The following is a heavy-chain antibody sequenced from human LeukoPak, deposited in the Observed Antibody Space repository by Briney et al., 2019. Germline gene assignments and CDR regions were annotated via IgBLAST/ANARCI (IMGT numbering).Heavy chain of an antibody. J-gene: IGHJ4*02. V-gene: IGHV1-18*01. D-gene: IGHD5-18*01. Sequence: GASVKVSCKTSGYTFTIYGINWVRQAPGQGLEWMGWISGYSANTDYAPRLQGRVTVTTDTSTSTAYMELRSLRSDDTAVYYCARGSRQDTYGRELDSWGQGTLVTVSS. CDR1: GYTFTIYG. CDR2: ISGYSANT. CDR3: ARGSRQDTYGRELDS.